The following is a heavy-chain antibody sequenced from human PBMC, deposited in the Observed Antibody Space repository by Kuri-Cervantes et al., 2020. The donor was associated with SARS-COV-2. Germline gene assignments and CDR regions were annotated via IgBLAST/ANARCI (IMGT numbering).Heavy chain of an antibody. Sequence: ASVKVSCKASGYTFTSYATNWVRQAPGQGLEWMGWINTNTGNPTYAQGFTGRFVFSLDTSVSTAYLQISSLKAEDTAVYYCARGWSGDSSGYEYYWGQGTLVTVSS. V-gene: IGHV7-4-1*02. D-gene: IGHD3-22*01. CDR3: ARGWSGDSSGYEYY. CDR1: GYTFTSYA. CDR2: INTNTGNP. J-gene: IGHJ4*02.